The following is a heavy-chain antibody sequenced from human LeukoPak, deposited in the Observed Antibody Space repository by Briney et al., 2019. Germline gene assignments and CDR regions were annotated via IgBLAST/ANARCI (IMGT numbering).Heavy chain of an antibody. V-gene: IGHV5-51*01. Sequence: GESLQISCKGSGYRFTTYWIAWVRQLPGKGLEWMGTIYPGDSDTRYSPSFQGQVTISADKSISTAYLQWSSLRASDTAMYYCARLREDGDYLDYWGQGTLVTVSS. D-gene: IGHD4-17*01. CDR3: ARLREDGDYLDY. CDR2: IYPGDSDT. J-gene: IGHJ4*02. CDR1: GYRFTTYW.